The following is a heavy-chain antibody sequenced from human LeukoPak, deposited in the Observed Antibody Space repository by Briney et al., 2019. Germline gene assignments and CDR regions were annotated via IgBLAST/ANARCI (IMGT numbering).Heavy chain of an antibody. CDR1: GFTFSSYA. V-gene: IGHV3-23*01. CDR2: ISGSGGST. D-gene: IGHD5-18*01. CDR3: ARDSGYSYGCFDY. J-gene: IGHJ4*02. Sequence: GGSLRLSCAASGFTFSSYAMSWVRQAPGKGMEWVSAISGSGGSTYYEDSVKGRFTISRDNSQNSLYLQMNSLRAQDTAVYYCARDSGYSYGCFDYGGQGTLVTVPS.